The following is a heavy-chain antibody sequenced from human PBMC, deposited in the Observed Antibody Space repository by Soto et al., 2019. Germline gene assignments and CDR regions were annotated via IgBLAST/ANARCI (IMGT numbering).Heavy chain of an antibody. V-gene: IGHV4-34*01. J-gene: IGHJ4*02. D-gene: IGHD2-8*02. CDR3: ARDKLTGLFDY. CDR2: INHSGST. CDR1: GGSFSGYS. Sequence: TSETLSLTCAVYGGSFSGYSWTWIRQPPGTGLEWIGEINHSGSTNYNPSLKSRVTISVDTSKNQFSLKLTSVTAADTAVYYCARDKLTGLFDYWGQGTLVTVSS.